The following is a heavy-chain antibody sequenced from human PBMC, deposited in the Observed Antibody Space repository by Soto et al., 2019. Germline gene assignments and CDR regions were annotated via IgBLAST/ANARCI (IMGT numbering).Heavy chain of an antibody. CDR3: ARGASGRYYMDV. V-gene: IGHV3-74*01. D-gene: IGHD3-10*01. Sequence: EVQLVESGGVLVQPGGSLRLSCAASGFTFSSHWMHWVRQDPGKGLVWVSRINSDGSRINYADSVKGRLTISRDNAKNTAYLQMNSLRAEDTAVYICARGASGRYYMDVWGKGTTVTLSS. CDR1: GFTFSSHW. J-gene: IGHJ6*03. CDR2: INSDGSRI.